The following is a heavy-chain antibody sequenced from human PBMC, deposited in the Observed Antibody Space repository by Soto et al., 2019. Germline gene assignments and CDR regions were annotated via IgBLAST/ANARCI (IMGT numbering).Heavy chain of an antibody. CDR2: INPNSGGT. Sequence: QVQLVQSGAEVKKPGASVKVSCKASGYTFTGYYMHWVRQAPGQGLEWMGWINPNSGGTNYAQKFQGWVTMTRDTSISTAYMELSRLRSDDTAVYYWARIHGDYSYYFDYWGQGTLVTVSS. CDR3: ARIHGDYSYYFDY. CDR1: GYTFTGYY. J-gene: IGHJ4*02. V-gene: IGHV1-2*04. D-gene: IGHD4-17*01.